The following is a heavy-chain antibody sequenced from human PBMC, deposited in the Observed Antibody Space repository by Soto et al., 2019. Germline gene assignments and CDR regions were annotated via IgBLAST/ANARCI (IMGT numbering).Heavy chain of an antibody. CDR2: IIPIFGTA. CDR3: AVSRVTTPYYYYYGMDV. CDR1: GGTFSSYA. J-gene: IGHJ6*02. D-gene: IGHD3-22*01. Sequence: GASVKVSCKASGGTFSSYAISWVRQAPGQGLEWMGGIIPIFGTANYAQKFQGRVTITADESTSTAYMELSSLRSDDTAVYYCAVSRVTTPYYYYYGMDVWGQGTTVTVSS. V-gene: IGHV1-69*13.